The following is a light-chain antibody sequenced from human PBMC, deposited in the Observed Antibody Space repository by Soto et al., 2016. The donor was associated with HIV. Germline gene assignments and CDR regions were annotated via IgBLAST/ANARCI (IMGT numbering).Light chain of an antibody. CDR1: SLRSYY. V-gene: IGLV3-19*01. J-gene: IGLJ2*01. CDR3: NSRDSSGNHVV. CDR2: GKN. Sequence: SSELTQDPAVSVALGQTVRITCQGDSLRSYYASWYQQKPGQAPVLVIYGKNNRPSGIPDRFSGSSSGNTASLTITGAQAEDEADYYCNSRDSSGNHVVFGRRDQADR.